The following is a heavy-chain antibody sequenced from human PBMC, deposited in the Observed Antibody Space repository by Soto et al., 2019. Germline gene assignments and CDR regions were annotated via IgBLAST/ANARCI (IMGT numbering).Heavy chain of an antibody. J-gene: IGHJ6*02. CDR3: ARSVAAAGTGTLGYYYYGMDV. Sequence: ASVKVSCKASGGTFISYAISWVRQAPGQGLEWMGGIIPIFGTANYAQKFQGRVTITADESTSTAYMELSSLRSEDTAVYYCARSVAAAGTGTLGYYYYGMDVWGQGTTVTVSS. D-gene: IGHD6-13*01. CDR1: GGTFISYA. CDR2: IIPIFGTA. V-gene: IGHV1-69*13.